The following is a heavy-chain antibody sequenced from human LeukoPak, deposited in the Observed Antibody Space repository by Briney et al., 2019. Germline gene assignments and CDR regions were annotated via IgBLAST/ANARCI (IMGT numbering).Heavy chain of an antibody. CDR1: GFTFSDFW. CDR2: IKKDGSDK. Sequence: GGSLRLSCTASGFTFSDFWMSWVRQAPGKGLEWVANIKKDGSDKYYVDSVKGRFTVSRDNAKNSLYLQMNSLRAEDTAVYYCLQYDSGNTWGQGTLVTVSS. V-gene: IGHV3-7*01. J-gene: IGHJ5*02. D-gene: IGHD3-10*01. CDR3: LQYDSGNT.